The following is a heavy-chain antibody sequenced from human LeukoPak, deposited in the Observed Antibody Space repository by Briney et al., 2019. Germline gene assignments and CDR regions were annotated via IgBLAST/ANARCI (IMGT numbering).Heavy chain of an antibody. Sequence: GESLKISCKGSGYSFTSYWIGWVRQIPGKGLEWMGIIYPGDSDTRYSPSFQGQVTISADKSISTAYLQWSSLKASDTAMYYCARSPAVTTEGYDYWGQGTLVTVSS. CDR1: GYSFTSYW. CDR3: ARSPAVTTEGYDY. J-gene: IGHJ4*02. D-gene: IGHD4-17*01. CDR2: IYPGDSDT. V-gene: IGHV5-51*01.